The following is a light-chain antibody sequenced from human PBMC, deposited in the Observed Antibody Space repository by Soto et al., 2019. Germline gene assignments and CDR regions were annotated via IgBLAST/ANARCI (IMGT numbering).Light chain of an antibody. CDR3: QSYDSSLTGPYA. CDR1: SSDVGGYNY. CDR2: EVS. Sequence: QSALTQPPSASGSPGQSVTISCTGTSSDVGGYNYVSWYQQHPGKAPKLMIYEVSKRPSGVPDRFSGSKSGNTASLTVSGLQAEDEADYYCQSYDSSLTGPYAFGTGTKLTVL. V-gene: IGLV2-8*01. J-gene: IGLJ1*01.